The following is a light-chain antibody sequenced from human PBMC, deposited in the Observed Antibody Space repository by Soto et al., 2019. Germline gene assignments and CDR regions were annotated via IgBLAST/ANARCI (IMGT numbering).Light chain of an antibody. V-gene: IGKV1-12*01. CDR2: TAA. Sequence: DIQMTQSPSSVSASVGDRVTITCRASQGVSTWLAWYQQKPGKAPNLLIYTAASLQSGVPSRFSGSGSGTDFPLTINALQPEHFATYYCQQAASFPITFGQGPRLEIK. J-gene: IGKJ5*01. CDR1: QGVSTW. CDR3: QQAASFPIT.